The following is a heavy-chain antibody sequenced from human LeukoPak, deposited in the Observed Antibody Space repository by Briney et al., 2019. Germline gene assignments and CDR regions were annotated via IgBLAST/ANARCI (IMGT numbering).Heavy chain of an antibody. CDR2: IWNDGSNQ. J-gene: IGHJ3*02. CDR3: ARPSGTWGAFDI. Sequence: GSLRLSCAASGFTFSIYGMHWVRQAPGKGLEWVAVIWNDGSNQYYADSVKGRFTISRDNSMNTLYLQMNSLTFEDTALYYCARPSGTWGAFDIWGQGTMVTVSS. CDR1: GFTFSIYG. D-gene: IGHD1-7*01. V-gene: IGHV3-33*01.